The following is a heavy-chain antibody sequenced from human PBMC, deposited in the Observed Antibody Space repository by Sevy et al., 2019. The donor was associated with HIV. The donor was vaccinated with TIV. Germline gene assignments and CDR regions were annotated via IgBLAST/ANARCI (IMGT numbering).Heavy chain of an antibody. Sequence: SETLSLTCTVSGGSISSSSYYWGWIRQPPGKGLEWIGSIYYSGSTYYNPSLKSRVTISVDTSKNQFSLKLSSVTAADTAVYYCARQGALPWIHFFDYRGQGTLVTVSS. J-gene: IGHJ4*02. CDR3: ARQGALPWIHFFDY. CDR2: IYYSGST. V-gene: IGHV4-39*01. D-gene: IGHD5-18*01. CDR1: GGSISSSSYY.